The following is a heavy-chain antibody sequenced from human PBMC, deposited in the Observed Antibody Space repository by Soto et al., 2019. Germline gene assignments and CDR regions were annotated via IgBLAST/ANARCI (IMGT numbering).Heavy chain of an antibody. Sequence: GXSVKVACKASGGTFSSYAISWGREAPVQGLEWMGGIIPIFGTANYAQKFQGRVTITADESTSTAYMELSSLRSEDTAVYYCARLDSSGWYYYYGMDVWGQGTTVTVPS. V-gene: IGHV1-69*01. D-gene: IGHD6-19*01. CDR1: GGTFSSYA. CDR2: IIPIFGTA. CDR3: ARLDSSGWYYYYGMDV. J-gene: IGHJ6*02.